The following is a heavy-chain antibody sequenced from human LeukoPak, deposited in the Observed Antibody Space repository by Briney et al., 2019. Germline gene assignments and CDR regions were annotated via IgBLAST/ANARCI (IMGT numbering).Heavy chain of an antibody. CDR3: ARKYYDFWSGYDY. D-gene: IGHD3-3*01. V-gene: IGHV4-30-4*08. Sequence: SWIRQPPGKGLEWIGYIYYSGSTYYNPSLKSRVTISVDTSKNQFSLKLSSVTAADTAVYYCARKYYDFWSGYDYWGQGTLVTVSS. J-gene: IGHJ4*02. CDR2: IYYSGST.